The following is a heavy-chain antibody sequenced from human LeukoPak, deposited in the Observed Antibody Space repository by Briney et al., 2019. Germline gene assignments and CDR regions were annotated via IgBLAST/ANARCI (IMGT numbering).Heavy chain of an antibody. J-gene: IGHJ6*02. CDR2: INTNTGDP. Sequence: GASVKVSCKASGYTFTSYAMNWVRQAPGQGLEWMGWINTNTGDPTYAQGFSGRFVFSLDTSVSTAYLQISSLKAEDTAVYYCARDLRWVNNYYGMDVWGQGTTVTVSS. D-gene: IGHD4-23*01. CDR1: GYTFTSYA. V-gene: IGHV7-4-1*02. CDR3: ARDLRWVNNYYGMDV.